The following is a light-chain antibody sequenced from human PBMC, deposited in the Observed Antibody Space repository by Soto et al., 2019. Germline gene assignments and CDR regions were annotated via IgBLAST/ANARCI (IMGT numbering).Light chain of an antibody. CDR1: QSVDNW. CDR3: QHYGASPWT. CDR2: KAS. J-gene: IGKJ1*01. V-gene: IGKV1-5*03. Sequence: DIRMTQSASTLSASFGDRVTITCRASQSVDNWLAWFQQKTGKAPKVLIYKASNLESGVPSRFSGSLYGTEFNLTISRLETEDFAVYYCQHYGASPWTFGQGTKVDIK.